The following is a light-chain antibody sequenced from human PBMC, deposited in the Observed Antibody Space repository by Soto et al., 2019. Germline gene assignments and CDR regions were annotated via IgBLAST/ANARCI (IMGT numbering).Light chain of an antibody. CDR3: QQGYSISWT. J-gene: IGKJ1*01. Sequence: DIQLTQSPSTLSASVGDRVTITCRASQSISSWLAWYQQKPWKAPKLLIYDASSLESGVPSRFSGSGSGTEFTLTISSLQPEDFATYYCQQGYSISWTFGQGTKVDIK. CDR2: DAS. V-gene: IGKV1-5*01. CDR1: QSISSW.